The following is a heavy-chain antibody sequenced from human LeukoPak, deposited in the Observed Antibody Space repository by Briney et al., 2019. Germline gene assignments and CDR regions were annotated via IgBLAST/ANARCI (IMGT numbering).Heavy chain of an antibody. V-gene: IGHV3-23*01. CDR3: AKTKNDSSGYYYEPDAFDI. D-gene: IGHD3-22*01. CDR1: GFTFSSYA. Sequence: PGGSLRLSCAASGFTFSSYAMSWVRQAPGKGLEWVSAISGSGGSTYYADSVKGRFTISRDNSKNTLYLQMNSLRGEDTAVYYCAKTKNDSSGYYYEPDAFDIWGQGTMVTVSS. CDR2: ISGSGGST. J-gene: IGHJ3*02.